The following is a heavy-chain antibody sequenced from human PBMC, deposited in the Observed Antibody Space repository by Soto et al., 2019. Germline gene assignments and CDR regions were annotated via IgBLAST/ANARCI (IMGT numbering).Heavy chain of an antibody. D-gene: IGHD5-18*01. J-gene: IGHJ6*02. CDR3: ARALIQLWPHYYYGMDV. V-gene: IGHV4-30-4*01. CDR1: GGSISSGDYY. CDR2: IYYSGTT. Sequence: PSETLSLTGTVSGGSISSGDYYWGWIRQPPGKGLEWIGYIYYSGTTYYNPSLKSRVTISVDTSKNQFSLKVSSVTAADTAVYYCARALIQLWPHYYYGMDVWGQGTTVTVSS.